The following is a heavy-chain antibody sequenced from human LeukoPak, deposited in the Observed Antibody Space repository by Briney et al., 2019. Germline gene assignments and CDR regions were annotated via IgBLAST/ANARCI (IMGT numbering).Heavy chain of an antibody. D-gene: IGHD3-9*01. J-gene: IGHJ4*02. CDR1: GFTLSNYA. CDR2: ISGSGDSI. V-gene: IGHV3-23*01. CDR3: AKPNYDILTGYYKG. Sequence: GGPLRLSCAASGFTLSNYAMSWVRQAPGKGLEWVSTISGSGDSIYYADSVKGRFTISRDNSKNTLYLQMNSLRAEDTAVYYCAKPNYDILTGYYKGWGQGTLVTVSP.